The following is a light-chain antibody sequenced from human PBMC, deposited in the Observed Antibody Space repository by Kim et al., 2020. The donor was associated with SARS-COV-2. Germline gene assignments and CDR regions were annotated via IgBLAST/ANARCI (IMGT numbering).Light chain of an antibody. CDR1: QNIGTD. J-gene: IGKJ1*01. V-gene: IGKV1-5*01. CDR2: DAS. CDR3: QQYNSYYPT. Sequence: DIQMTQSPSTLYASVGDRVTITCRASQNIGTDLAWYQQKPGKAPRLLMYDASNLQVGRFSGSGFGTEFTLTINSLQPEDIATYFCQQYNSYYPTFAQGTKVDIK.